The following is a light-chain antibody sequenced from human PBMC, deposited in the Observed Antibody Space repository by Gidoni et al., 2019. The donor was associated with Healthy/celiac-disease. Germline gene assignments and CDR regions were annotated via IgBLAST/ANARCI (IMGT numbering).Light chain of an antibody. V-gene: IGKV3-11*01. CDR3: QQRSTPFT. CDR1: QRVSSY. Sequence: EIVLTQSPATISLSPGDRATLSFRASQRVSSYFACYQQKPGQAPRLLIYDASNRATGIPARFSCSGSATDFTLTSSSVEPEDFAVYYCQQRSTPFTFGPGTKVEIK. J-gene: IGKJ3*01. CDR2: DAS.